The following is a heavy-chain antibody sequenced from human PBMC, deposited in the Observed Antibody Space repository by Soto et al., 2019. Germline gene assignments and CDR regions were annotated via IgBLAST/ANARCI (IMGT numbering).Heavy chain of an antibody. J-gene: IGHJ6*02. CDR3: AKNGQPPYYYYGMDV. D-gene: IGHD2-8*01. CDR1: GGTFSSYS. Sequence: QVQLVQSGAEVKKPGSSVKVSCKASGGTFSSYSISWVRQAPGQGLEWMGRIIPIVGIANYAQKFQGRVTMTVDTSTTTAYMELRSLTSDDRAVYYCAKNGQPPYYYYGMDVWGQGTTVTVSS. V-gene: IGHV1-69*02. CDR2: IIPIVGIA.